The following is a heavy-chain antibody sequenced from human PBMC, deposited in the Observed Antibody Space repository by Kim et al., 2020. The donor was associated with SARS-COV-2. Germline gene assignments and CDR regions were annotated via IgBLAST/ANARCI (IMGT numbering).Heavy chain of an antibody. CDR1: GGTFSNYG. CDR2: IIPMFGTA. V-gene: IGHV1-69*06. J-gene: IGHJ5*02. D-gene: IGHD6-13*01. CDR3: ARDDGLGAAVVWFDP. Sequence: SVKVSCKASGGTFSNYGISWVRQAPGQGLEWMGGIIPMFGTANYAQKFQGRVTITADKSTSTAYMELSSLRSEETAVYYCARDDGLGAAVVWFDPWGQGTLVTVSS.